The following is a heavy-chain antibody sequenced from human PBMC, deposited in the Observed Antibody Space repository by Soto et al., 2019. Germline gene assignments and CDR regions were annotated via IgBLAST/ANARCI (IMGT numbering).Heavy chain of an antibody. CDR3: ARPIIFYYDSSGYPGYYYYAMDV. V-gene: IGHV5-51*01. Sequence: GESLKISCKGSGYSFTSYWIGWVRQMPGKGLEWMGIIYPGDSDTRYSPSFQGQVTISADKSISTAYLQWSSLKASDTAMYYCARPIIFYYDSSGYPGYYYYAMDVWGQGTTVTVSS. J-gene: IGHJ6*02. CDR1: GYSFTSYW. D-gene: IGHD3-22*01. CDR2: IYPGDSDT.